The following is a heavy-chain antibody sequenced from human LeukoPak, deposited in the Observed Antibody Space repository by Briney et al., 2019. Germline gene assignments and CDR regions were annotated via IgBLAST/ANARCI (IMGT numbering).Heavy chain of an antibody. V-gene: IGHV4-34*01. J-gene: IGHJ5*02. Sequence: PSETLSLTCAVYGGSFSGYYWSWIRQPPGKGLERIGEINHSGSTNYNPSLKSRVTISVDTSKNQFSLKLSSVTAADTAVYYCARGPDSSGWPQGWFDPWGQGTLVTVSS. CDR1: GGSFSGYY. D-gene: IGHD6-19*01. CDR2: INHSGST. CDR3: ARGPDSSGWPQGWFDP.